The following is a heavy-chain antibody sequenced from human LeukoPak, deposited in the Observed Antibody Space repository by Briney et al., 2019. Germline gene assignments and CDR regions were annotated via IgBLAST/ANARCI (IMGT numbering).Heavy chain of an antibody. CDR3: AKGRPGYMIVVDFDY. CDR1: GFTFDDYA. Sequence: GGSLRLSCAASGFTFDDYAMHWVRQAPGKGLEWFSGISWNSGSIGYADSVKGRFTISRDNAKNSLYLQMNSLRAEDTALYYCAKGRPGYMIVVDFDYWGQGTLVTVSS. CDR2: ISWNSGSI. V-gene: IGHV3-9*01. J-gene: IGHJ4*02. D-gene: IGHD3-22*01.